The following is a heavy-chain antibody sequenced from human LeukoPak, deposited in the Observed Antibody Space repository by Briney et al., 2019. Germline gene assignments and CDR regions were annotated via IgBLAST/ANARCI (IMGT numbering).Heavy chain of an antibody. CDR3: ARAAGAAQQLLAGWFDP. D-gene: IGHD6-13*01. J-gene: IGHJ5*02. Sequence: PGGSLRVSCAASGFTFSSYGMHWVRQAPGKGLEWVAVIWYDGSNKYYADSVKGRFTISRDNSKNTLYLQMNSLRAEDTAVYYCARAAGAAQQLLAGWFDPWGQGTLVTVSS. CDR2: IWYDGSNK. V-gene: IGHV3-33*01. CDR1: GFTFSSYG.